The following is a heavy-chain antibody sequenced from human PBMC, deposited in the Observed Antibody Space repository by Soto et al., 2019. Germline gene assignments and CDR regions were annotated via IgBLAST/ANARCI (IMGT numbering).Heavy chain of an antibody. CDR1: GFTFSDYG. CDR3: GREGQQLAQEKYYQFNGMDV. V-gene: IGHV1-18*01. D-gene: IGHD6-13*01. J-gene: IGHJ6*02. Sequence: ASVKVSCKASGFTFSDYGLSWVRQAPGQPLEWMGWISGDNINSKYSQKFQGRLTMTTDTSTATASMELRSLTSDDTAVYYCGREGQQLAQEKYYQFNGMDVWGQGTTGTV. CDR2: ISGDNINS.